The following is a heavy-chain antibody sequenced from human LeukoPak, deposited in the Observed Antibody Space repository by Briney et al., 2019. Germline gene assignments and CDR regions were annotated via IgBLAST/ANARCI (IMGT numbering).Heavy chain of an antibody. J-gene: IGHJ4*02. D-gene: IGHD3-22*01. CDR1: GFTFSSYA. CDR2: ISSNGGST. V-gene: IGHV3-64*01. CDR3: ARDRCGYNDY. Sequence: GGSLRLSCAASGFTFSSYAMHWVRQAPGKGLEYVSAISSNGGSTYYANSVKGRFTISRDNSKNTLYLQMGSLRAEDMAVDDCARDRCGYNDYWGQGTLATFSS.